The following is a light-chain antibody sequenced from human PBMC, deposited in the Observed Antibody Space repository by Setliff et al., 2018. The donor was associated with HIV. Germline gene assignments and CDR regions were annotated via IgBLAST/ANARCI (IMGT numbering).Light chain of an antibody. CDR1: SNDVGSYNY. V-gene: IGLV2-14*03. CDR3: NSYTSTTFYV. Sequence: LAQPASVSGAPGQSITISCTGASNDVGSYNYVSWYQQHPGKAPKLMIYDVTNRPSGVSDRFSGSKSGNTASLTISGLQAEDEADYYCNSYTSTTFYVFGSGTKVTVL. CDR2: DVT. J-gene: IGLJ1*01.